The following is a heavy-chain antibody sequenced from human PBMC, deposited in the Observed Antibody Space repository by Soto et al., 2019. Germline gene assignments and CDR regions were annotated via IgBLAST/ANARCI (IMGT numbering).Heavy chain of an antibody. V-gene: IGHV3-49*03. J-gene: IGHJ4*02. Sequence: GGALRLSCTASGSTVGGYALGWFRKAPGKGLEWVGFIRSKDCGGTTEYAASVNGRFTISRDDSKSIAYLQMNSLKTEDTAVYYCNRAPRREGSGWYVDYWGQGPLVTVYS. CDR1: GSTVGGYA. CDR2: IRSKDCGGTT. D-gene: IGHD6-19*01. CDR3: NRAPRREGSGWYVDY.